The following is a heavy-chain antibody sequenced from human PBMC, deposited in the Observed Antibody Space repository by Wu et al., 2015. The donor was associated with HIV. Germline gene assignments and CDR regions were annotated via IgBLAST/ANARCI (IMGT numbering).Heavy chain of an antibody. CDR3: ARVSGLRLMMSFDI. J-gene: IGHJ3*02. D-gene: IGHD4-17*01. CDR1: GYTFTGYY. V-gene: IGHV1-2*02. CDR2: INPYSGGT. Sequence: QVQLVQSGAEVKKPGASVKVSCEASGYTFTGYYMHWVRQAPGQGLEWMGWINPYSGGTNYAQKFQGRVTMTRDTSISTAYMELSSLRSDDTAVYYCARVSGLRLMMSFDIVGTKGQ.